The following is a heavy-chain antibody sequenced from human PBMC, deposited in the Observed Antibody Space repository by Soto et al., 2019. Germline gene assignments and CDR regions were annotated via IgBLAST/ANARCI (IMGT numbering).Heavy chain of an antibody. CDR3: ARDQKYYYGSGSYRNWFDP. CDR1: GGSISSSNW. V-gene: IGHV4-4*02. D-gene: IGHD3-10*01. Sequence: QVQLQESGPGLVKPSGTLSLTCAVSGGSISSSNWWSWVRQPPGKGLEWIGEIYHSGSTNYNPSLKSRVTISIDKSKNQFSLKLSSVTAADTAVYYCARDQKYYYGSGSYRNWFDPWGQGTLVTVSS. CDR2: IYHSGST. J-gene: IGHJ5*02.